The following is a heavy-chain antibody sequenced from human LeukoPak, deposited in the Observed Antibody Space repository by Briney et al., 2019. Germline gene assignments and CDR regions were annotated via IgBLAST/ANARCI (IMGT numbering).Heavy chain of an antibody. V-gene: IGHV4-61*01. CDR2: IYYSGST. Sequence: PSETLSLTCTVSGGSISSSSYYWGWIRQPPGKGLEWIGYIYYSGSTNYNPSLKSRVTISLDTSKNQFSLKLSSVTAADTAVYYCAREVTGTGREFDYWGQGTLVTVSS. D-gene: IGHD1/OR15-1a*01. J-gene: IGHJ4*02. CDR1: GGSISSSSYY. CDR3: AREVTGTGREFDY.